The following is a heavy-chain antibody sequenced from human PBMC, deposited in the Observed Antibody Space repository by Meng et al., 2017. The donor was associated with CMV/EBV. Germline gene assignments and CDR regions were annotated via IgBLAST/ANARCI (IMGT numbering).Heavy chain of an antibody. CDR2: IIPIFGTA. CDR1: GGSFSSYA. V-gene: IGHV1-69*05. Sequence: SVTVSCMASGGSFSSYAISWVRQAPGQGLEWMGGIIPIFGTANYAQKFQGRVTITTDESTSTAYMELSSLRSEDTAVYYCASNGYTTGYYYYYCMDVWGQGTTVTVSS. CDR3: ASNGYTTGYYYYYCMDV. J-gene: IGHJ6*02. D-gene: IGHD5-24*01.